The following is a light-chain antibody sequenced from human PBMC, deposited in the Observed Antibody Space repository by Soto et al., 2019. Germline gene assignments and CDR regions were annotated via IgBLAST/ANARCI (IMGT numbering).Light chain of an antibody. J-gene: IGKJ1*01. Sequence: EIVLTQSPATLSLSPGERATLSCRASQSVSSYLAWYQQKPGQALRLLIYDASNRATGIPARFSGSGSGTDFTLTISSLEPESFAVYYCQQRSNWPTFGQGTKVEIK. CDR3: QQRSNWPT. CDR1: QSVSSY. CDR2: DAS. V-gene: IGKV3-11*01.